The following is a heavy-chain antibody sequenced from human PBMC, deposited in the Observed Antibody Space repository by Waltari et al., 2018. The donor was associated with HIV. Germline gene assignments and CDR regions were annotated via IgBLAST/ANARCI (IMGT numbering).Heavy chain of an antibody. D-gene: IGHD6-13*01. CDR3: TRDEFSSWSQSGGMDV. V-gene: IGHV1-3*04. J-gene: IGHJ6*02. CDR1: GYTFVDYA. CDR2: INTGNGNT. Sequence: QVQLVQSGAEVKKPGASVKVSCKTSGYTFVDYAITWVRQAPGQRLEWMGWINTGNGNTKYSQEFQGRVSITRDTSASTVFMELSRLRSEDTALYYCTRDEFSSWSQSGGMDVWGQGTTVTVS.